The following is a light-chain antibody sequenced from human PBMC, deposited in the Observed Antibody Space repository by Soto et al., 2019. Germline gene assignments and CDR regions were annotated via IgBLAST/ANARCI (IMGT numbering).Light chain of an antibody. J-gene: IGLJ3*02. Sequence: QSVLTQPPSVSGAPGQRVTISCTGSSSNIGSDFQVHWYQQLPGTAPKLLIYGNDNRPSGVPDRFSGSKSGTSASLAISGLQAEDEGDYYCAAWDNSLSGWVFGGGTQLTVL. CDR3: AAWDNSLSGWV. CDR2: GND. CDR1: SSNIGSDFQ. V-gene: IGLV1-40*01.